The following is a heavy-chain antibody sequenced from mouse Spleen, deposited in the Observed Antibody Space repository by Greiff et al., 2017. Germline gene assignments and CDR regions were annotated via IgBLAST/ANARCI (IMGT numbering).Heavy chain of an antibody. J-gene: IGHJ3*01. V-gene: IGHV1-26*01. D-gene: IGHD2-3*01. CDR2: INPNNGGT. CDR3: ARGHDGYYGFAY. CDR1: GYTFTDYY. Sequence: EVQLQQSGPELVKPGASVKISCKASGYTFTDYYMNWVKQSHGKSLEWIGDINPNNGGTSYNQKFKGKATLTVDKSSSTAYMELRSLTSEDSAVDYCARGHDGYYGFAYWGQGTLVTVSA.